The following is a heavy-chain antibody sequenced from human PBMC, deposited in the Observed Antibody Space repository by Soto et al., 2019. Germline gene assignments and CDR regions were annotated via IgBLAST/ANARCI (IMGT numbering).Heavy chain of an antibody. J-gene: IGHJ6*04. D-gene: IGHD3-3*01. CDR3: TRPYDLGV. Sequence: EVQVVESGGGLVQPGGSLRLSCAASGFTVSSNYMTWVRQAPGKGLQWVSVIYSSGSTFYGDSVKGRFTISRDDSKNTLYLQMNCLRAEDTAVYYCTRPYDLGVWGKGTKVTVSS. V-gene: IGHV3-66*04. CDR1: GFTVSSNY. CDR2: IYSSGST.